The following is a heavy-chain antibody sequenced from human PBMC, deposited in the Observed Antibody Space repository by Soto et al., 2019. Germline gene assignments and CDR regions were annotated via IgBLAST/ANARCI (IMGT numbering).Heavy chain of an antibody. V-gene: IGHV2-70*01. CDR2: IDWDDDK. J-gene: IGHJ4*02. D-gene: IGHD3-10*01. CDR3: PRIRCPSDGSFGR. Sequence: SGPTLVNPTQTLTLTCTFSGFSLSTSGMCVSWIRQPPGKALEWLALIDWDDDKYYSTSLKTRLTISKDTSKNQVVLTMTNMDPADTATYFGPRIRCPSDGSFGRRGRGTRVIVSS. CDR1: GFSLSTSGMC.